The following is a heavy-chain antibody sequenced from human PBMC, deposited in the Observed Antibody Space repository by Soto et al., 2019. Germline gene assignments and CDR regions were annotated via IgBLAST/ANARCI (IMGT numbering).Heavy chain of an antibody. V-gene: IGHV1-3*01. D-gene: IGHD2-15*01. CDR1: GYTFTSYN. Sequence: ASVKVSCKASGYTFTSYNMHWVRQAPGQRLEWMGWINAGNGNTKYSQKFQGRVTITRDTSASTAYMELSSLRSEDTAVYYCARGVAPYYFDYWGQGPLVTVSS. CDR2: INAGNGNT. CDR3: ARGVAPYYFDY. J-gene: IGHJ4*02.